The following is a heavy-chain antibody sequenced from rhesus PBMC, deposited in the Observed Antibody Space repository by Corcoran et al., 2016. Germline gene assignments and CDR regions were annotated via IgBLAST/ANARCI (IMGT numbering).Heavy chain of an antibody. Sequence: QVQLQESGPGLVKPSETLSLTCAVSGGSISSGYYYWSWIRQPPGKGLEWIGYSTYSGSTSYNPSLKSRVTISRDTSKNQFSLKLSSVTAADTAVYYCARIGGYSDSFGDYWGQGVLVTVSS. J-gene: IGHJ4*01. V-gene: IGHV4-122*02. D-gene: IGHD5-12*01. CDR2: STYSGST. CDR3: ARIGGYSDSFGDY. CDR1: GGSISSGYYY.